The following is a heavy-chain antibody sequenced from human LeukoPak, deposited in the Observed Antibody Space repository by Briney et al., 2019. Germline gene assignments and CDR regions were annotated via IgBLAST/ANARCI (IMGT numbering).Heavy chain of an antibody. D-gene: IGHD1-26*01. Sequence: GESLKISCKGSGYSFTNYWIGWVRQMPGKGLEWMGIIYPGDSDTRYSPSFQGQVTISADKSISTAYLQWSSLKASDTAIYYCARRGFGATIGYYYMDVWGKGTTVTVS. CDR1: GYSFTNYW. CDR3: ARRGFGATIGYYYMDV. V-gene: IGHV5-51*01. CDR2: IYPGDSDT. J-gene: IGHJ6*03.